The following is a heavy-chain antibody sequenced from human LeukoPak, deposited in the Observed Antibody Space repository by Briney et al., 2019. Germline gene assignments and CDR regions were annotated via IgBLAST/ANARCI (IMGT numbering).Heavy chain of an antibody. V-gene: IGHV3-48*01. Sequence: GGSLRLSCAASGFTFSSYSMNWVRQAPGKGLEWVSHISSSSSTIYYADSVKGRFTISRDDSKNTLYLQMNSLRAEDTAMYYCARDKTHYFDYWGQGTLVTVSS. CDR2: ISSSSSTI. CDR3: ARDKTHYFDY. J-gene: IGHJ4*02. CDR1: GFTFSSYS.